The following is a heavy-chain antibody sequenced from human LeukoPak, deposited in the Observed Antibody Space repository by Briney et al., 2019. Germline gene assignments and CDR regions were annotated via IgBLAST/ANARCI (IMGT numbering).Heavy chain of an antibody. CDR1: RFTFISSG. J-gene: IGHJ3*02. CDR3: AAPRRGPHTLMDPRDAFDI. CDR2: IVVGSGNT. V-gene: IGHV1-58*02. D-gene: IGHD5-18*01. Sequence: TSVKVSCKASRFTFISSGMQWVRQARGQRLEWIGWIVVGSGNTNYAQKFQERVTITRDVSTSTAYMELSSLRSEDTAVYYCAAPRRGPHTLMDPRDAFDIWGQGTMVTVSS.